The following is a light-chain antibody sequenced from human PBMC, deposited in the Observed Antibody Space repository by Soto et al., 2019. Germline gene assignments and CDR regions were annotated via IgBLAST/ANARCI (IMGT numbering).Light chain of an antibody. Sequence: DIQMTQSTSSLSASVGDRVTITCRASQSISRYLNWYQQKPGKAPKLLVYAASNLQRGVPSRFSGSGSGTDFTLTVSSLQPEDFATYYCHQSYSTPQPTFGGGTKVDIK. CDR1: QSISRY. V-gene: IGKV1-39*01. CDR2: AAS. CDR3: HQSYSTPQPT. J-gene: IGKJ4*01.